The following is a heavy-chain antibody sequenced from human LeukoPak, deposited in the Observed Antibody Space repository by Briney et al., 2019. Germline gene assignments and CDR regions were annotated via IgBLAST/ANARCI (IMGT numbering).Heavy chain of an antibody. CDR1: GDSISPYY. D-gene: IGHD5-18*01. CDR2: IYTSGTT. J-gene: IGHJ3*02. Sequence: PSETLSLTCSVSGDSISPYYWSWIRQPAGKGLEWIGRIYTSGTTYYNPSLKSRGTFSLDTSKNHFSLKLTSVTAADTAVYYCATKTAPPRRVDSSDIWGQGTMVTVSS. CDR3: ATKTAPPRRVDSSDI. V-gene: IGHV4-4*07.